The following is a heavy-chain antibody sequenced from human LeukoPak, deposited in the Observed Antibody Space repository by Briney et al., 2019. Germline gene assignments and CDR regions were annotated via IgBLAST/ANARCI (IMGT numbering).Heavy chain of an antibody. CDR1: GFTFTKYW. J-gene: IGHJ4*02. CDR3: AREVWGPEY. V-gene: IGHV3-7*01. Sequence: GGSLGLSCAASGFTFTKYWVTRVRQAPGEGVEWVGNIKQDGSDKNYMDSVKGRFTIFRDNTKNSVYLQMSSLRAEDTAVYYCAREVWGPEYWGQGTLVTVSS. CDR2: IKQDGSDK. D-gene: IGHD1-14*01.